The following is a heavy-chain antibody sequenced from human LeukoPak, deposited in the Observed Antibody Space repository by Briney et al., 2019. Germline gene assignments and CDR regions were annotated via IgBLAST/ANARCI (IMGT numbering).Heavy chain of an antibody. J-gene: IGHJ4*02. D-gene: IGHD4-23*01. CDR2: INHSGST. CDR1: GGSFSGYY. CDR3: ARGVRQRYFDY. V-gene: IGHV4-34*01. Sequence: PSETLSLTCAVYGGSFSGYYWSWIRQPPGKGLEWIGEINHSGSTNYNPSLKSRVTISVDTSKNQFSLKLSSVTAADTAVYYCARGVRQRYFDYWGQGTLVTVSS.